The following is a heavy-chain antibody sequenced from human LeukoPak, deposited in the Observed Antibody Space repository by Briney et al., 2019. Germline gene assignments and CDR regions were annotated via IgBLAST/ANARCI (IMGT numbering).Heavy chain of an antibody. CDR1: GGSISSYY. CDR2: IYYSGST. CDR3: ARVRRGYSYGFFDY. Sequence: SETLSLTCTVSGGSISSYYWSWIRQHPGKGLEWIGYIYYSGSTYYNPSLKSRVTISVDTSKNQFSLKLSSVTAADTAVYYCARVRRGYSYGFFDYWGQGTLVTVSS. D-gene: IGHD5-18*01. J-gene: IGHJ4*02. V-gene: IGHV4-59*06.